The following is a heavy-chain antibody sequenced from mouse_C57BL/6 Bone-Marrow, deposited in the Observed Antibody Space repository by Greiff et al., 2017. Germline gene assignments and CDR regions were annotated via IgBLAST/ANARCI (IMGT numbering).Heavy chain of an antibody. V-gene: IGHV1-47*01. CDR3: AREVSDGDFDY. CDR1: GYTFTTYP. J-gene: IGHJ2*01. Sequence: QVQLQQSGAELVKPGASVKMSCKASGYTFTTYPIEWMKQNHGKSLEWIGNFHPSNDDTKYNEKFKGKDTLTVYKSSSPVYLELSRLTSDDAAVYYCAREVSDGDFDYWGQGTTLTVSS. D-gene: IGHD1-1*02. CDR2: FHPSNDDT.